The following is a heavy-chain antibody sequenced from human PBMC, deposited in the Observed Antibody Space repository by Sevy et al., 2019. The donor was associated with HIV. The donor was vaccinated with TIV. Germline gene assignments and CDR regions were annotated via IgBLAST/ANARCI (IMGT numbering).Heavy chain of an antibody. V-gene: IGHV3-66*02. CDR3: AVASGSDFHYCMDL. Sequence: GGSLRLSCAASGFTVSSNYMSWVRQAPGKGLEWVSVIYSGDNTYYADSVKGRFTISRDNSKNTLYLQMNSLSADDTAVYYCAVASGSDFHYCMDLWGKGTTVTVSS. D-gene: IGHD1-26*01. CDR2: IYSGDNT. J-gene: IGHJ6*03. CDR1: GFTVSSNY.